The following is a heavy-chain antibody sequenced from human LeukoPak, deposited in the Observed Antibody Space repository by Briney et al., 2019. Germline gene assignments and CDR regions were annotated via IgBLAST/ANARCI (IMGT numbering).Heavy chain of an antibody. D-gene: IGHD5-18*01. V-gene: IGHV4-38-2*02. CDR2: IYHSKST. CDR3: ARAHGIQLWNY. Sequence: SETLSLTCTVSGYSISSGHYWGWIRQPPGKGLEWIGSIYHSKSTYYNPSLKSRVTISVDTSKNQFSLKLSSVTAADTAVYYCARAHGIQLWNYWGQGTLVTVSS. CDR1: GYSISSGHY. J-gene: IGHJ4*02.